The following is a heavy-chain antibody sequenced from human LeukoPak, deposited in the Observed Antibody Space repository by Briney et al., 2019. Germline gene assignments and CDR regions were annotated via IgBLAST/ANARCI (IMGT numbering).Heavy chain of an antibody. V-gene: IGHV1-18*01. D-gene: IGHD1-26*01. CDR2: ISSYNGNT. CDR3: ARNLVGPTDVDY. CDR1: GYTLTSYG. J-gene: IGHJ4*02. Sequence: RGASVEVSCKASGYTLTSYGISWVGPAPGKGLDWMGWISSYNGNTNYAQKLQGRVTMTTDTSTRTAYMELRSLTSDDTAVYYCARNLVGPTDVDYWGQGTPVTVS.